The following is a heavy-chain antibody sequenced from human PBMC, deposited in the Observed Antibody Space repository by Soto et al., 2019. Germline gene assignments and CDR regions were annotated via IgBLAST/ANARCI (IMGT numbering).Heavy chain of an antibody. V-gene: IGHV4-31*03. CDR2: IYYSGST. D-gene: IGHD2-2*01. Sequence: SETLSLTCTVSGGSISSGGYYWSWIRQHPGKGLEWIGYIYYSGSTYYNPSLKSRVTISVDTSKNQFSLKLSSVTAADTAVYYCARDHGCSSTSCSIYDAFDIWGQGTMVTVSS. J-gene: IGHJ3*02. CDR1: GGSISSGGYY. CDR3: ARDHGCSSTSCSIYDAFDI.